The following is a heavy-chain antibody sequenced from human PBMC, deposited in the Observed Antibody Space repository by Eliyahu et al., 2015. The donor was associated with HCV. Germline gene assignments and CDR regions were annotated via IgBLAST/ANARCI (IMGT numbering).Heavy chain of an antibody. CDR2: ISSSSSYT. CDR3: ARVRYGSGSYYNVGGYFDY. D-gene: IGHD3-10*01. Sequence: QVQLVESGGGLVKPGGSLRLSCAASGFPFSDYYMSWIRQAPGKGLEWVSYISSSSSYTNYADSVKGRFTISRDNAKNSLYLQMNSLRAEDTAVYYCARVRYGSGSYYNVGGYFDYWGQGTLVTVSS. CDR1: GFPFSDYY. V-gene: IGHV3-11*06. J-gene: IGHJ4*02.